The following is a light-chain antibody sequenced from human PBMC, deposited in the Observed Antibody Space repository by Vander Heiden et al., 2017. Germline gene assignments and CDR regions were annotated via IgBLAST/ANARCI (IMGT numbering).Light chain of an antibody. Sequence: DIQMTQSPSSLSASVRDRVTITCLASQSISSYLNWYQQKPGKSPKLLIYAASSLQSGVPSRFSGSGSGTDFTLTISRLQPEDFAAYYCLQTDSTPYTFGQGTKLEIK. CDR3: LQTDSTPYT. J-gene: IGKJ2*01. V-gene: IGKV1-39*01. CDR1: QSISSY. CDR2: AAS.